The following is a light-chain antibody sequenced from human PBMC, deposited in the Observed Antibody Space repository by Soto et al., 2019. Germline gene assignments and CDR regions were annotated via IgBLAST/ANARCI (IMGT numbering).Light chain of an antibody. CDR1: QSVSSN. V-gene: IGKV3-15*01. CDR3: QQLHGYPIT. J-gene: IGKJ5*01. CDR2: GAS. Sequence: EIVMTQSPATLSVSPGERATLSCRASQSVSSNLAWYQQNPGQAPRLLIYGASTRATAIPTRFSGSGSGTEFTLTISSLQTEDFATYYCQQLHGYPITFGQGTRLEI.